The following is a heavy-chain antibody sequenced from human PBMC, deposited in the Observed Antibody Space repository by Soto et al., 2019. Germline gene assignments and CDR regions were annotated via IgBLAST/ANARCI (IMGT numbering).Heavy chain of an antibody. J-gene: IGHJ4*02. V-gene: IGHV3-53*02. CDR3: ARERGGGATGGYFDY. CDR1: GFTVSSKY. D-gene: IGHD1-26*01. Sequence: EVQLVETGGGLIQPGGSLRLSCAASGFTVSSKYMTWVRQAPGKGLEWVSVLYSDGTTYYADSVKGRFTISRDNSKNTLYLQMNSLRAEDTAVYYCARERGGGATGGYFDYWGQGTLVTVSS. CDR2: LYSDGTT.